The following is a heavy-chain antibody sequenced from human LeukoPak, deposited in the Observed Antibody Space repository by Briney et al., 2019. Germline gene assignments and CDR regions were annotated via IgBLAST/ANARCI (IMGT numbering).Heavy chain of an antibody. Sequence: PGGSLRLSCAASGFTFSSYAMSWGRQPPGKGLEWVSAVSSTGVSTYYEASVKGRFTISRDNSKNTLYLQMNSLRAEDTAVYYCIMVRPRPDVWGQGTTVTVSS. V-gene: IGHV3-23*01. D-gene: IGHD3-10*01. CDR1: GFTFSSYA. J-gene: IGHJ6*02. CDR2: VSSTGVST. CDR3: IMVRPRPDV.